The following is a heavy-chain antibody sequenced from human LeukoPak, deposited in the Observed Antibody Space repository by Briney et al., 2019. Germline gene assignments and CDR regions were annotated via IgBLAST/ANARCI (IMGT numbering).Heavy chain of an antibody. D-gene: IGHD3-3*01. CDR1: GFTFSDYW. CDR2: ISNDGSRT. Sequence: HTGGSLRLSCAASGFTFSDYWMHWVRLVPGKGLVWVSHISNDGSRTSYADSVKGRFTVSRDNANNTLFLQMNSLRAEDTAVYYCARPPYFDFWSGFYNDNYYYMEVWGRGTPVTVSS. CDR3: ARPPYFDFWSGFYNDNYYYMEV. J-gene: IGHJ6*03. V-gene: IGHV3-74*01.